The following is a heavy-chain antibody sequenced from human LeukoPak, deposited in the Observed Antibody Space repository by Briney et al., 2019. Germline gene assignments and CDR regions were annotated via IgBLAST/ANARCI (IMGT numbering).Heavy chain of an antibody. V-gene: IGHV3-23*01. CDR2: IFGSGGSA. CDR1: GFAFGSYA. Sequence: GGSLRLSCTASGFAFGSYAMYWVRQAPGKGLEWVSGIFGSGGSAHYADSVKGRFTISRDNSKNTVYLEMNSLRAEDTAVYYCAKDHQDYDFWSGYAVYYFDYWGQGTLVTVSS. J-gene: IGHJ4*02. CDR3: AKDHQDYDFWSGYAVYYFDY. D-gene: IGHD3-3*01.